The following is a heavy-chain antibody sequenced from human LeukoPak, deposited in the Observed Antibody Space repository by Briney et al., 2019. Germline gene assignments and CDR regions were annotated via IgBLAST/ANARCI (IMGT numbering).Heavy chain of an antibody. CDR3: AAEWEPGIFDY. V-gene: IGHV1-69*05. CDR2: IIPIFGTA. J-gene: IGHJ4*02. CDR1: GGTFSSYA. Sequence: SVKVSCKASGGTFSSYAIRWVRQAPGQGLEWMGRIIPIFGTANYAQKFQGRVTITTDESTSTAYMELSSLRSEDTAVYYCAAEWEPGIFDYWGQGTLVTVSS. D-gene: IGHD1-26*01.